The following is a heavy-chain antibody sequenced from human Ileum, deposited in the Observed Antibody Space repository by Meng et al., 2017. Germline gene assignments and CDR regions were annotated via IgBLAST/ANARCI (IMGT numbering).Heavy chain of an antibody. CDR1: GASISSGHW. Sequence: GHGLLTPSGSLSLPCAVSGASISSGHWWSWVRQPPGKGLEWIGEMYPSGTTNYNPSLKSRVTISMDTSKNQLSLKLSSVTAADTAVYYCARHIAVSGTRGFNSWGQGTLVTVSS. D-gene: IGHD6-19*01. CDR2: MYPSGTT. CDR3: ARHIAVSGTRGFNS. J-gene: IGHJ4*02. V-gene: IGHV4-4*02.